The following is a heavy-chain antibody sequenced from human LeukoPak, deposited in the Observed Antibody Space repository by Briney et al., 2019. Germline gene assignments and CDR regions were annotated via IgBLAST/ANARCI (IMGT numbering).Heavy chain of an antibody. CDR1: GGSISSSSYY. CDR3: ARTREQWLGAFDI. D-gene: IGHD6-19*01. V-gene: IGHV2-70*01. J-gene: IGHJ3*02. Sequence: TLSLTCTVSGGSISSSSYYWGWIRQPPGKALEWLALIDWDDDKYYSTSLKTRLTISKDTSKNQVVLTMTNMDPVDTATYYCARTREQWLGAFDIWGQGTMVTVSS. CDR2: IDWDDDK.